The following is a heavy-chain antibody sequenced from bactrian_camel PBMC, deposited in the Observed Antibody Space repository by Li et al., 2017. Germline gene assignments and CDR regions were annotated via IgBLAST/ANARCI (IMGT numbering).Heavy chain of an antibody. J-gene: IGHJ4*01. D-gene: IGHD3*01. Sequence: HVQLVESGGGSVQAGGSLRLSCSASGYTYSGMCMGWFRQAPGREREAVAVIDSGGSPSYASYVEGRFTISKDNDKKTVYLQMNNLKPEDTAMYYCAADNACSSGSRAYDYWGQGTQVTVS. CDR1: GYTYSGMC. V-gene: IGHV3S53*01. CDR3: AADNACSSGSRAYDY. CDR2: IDSGGSP.